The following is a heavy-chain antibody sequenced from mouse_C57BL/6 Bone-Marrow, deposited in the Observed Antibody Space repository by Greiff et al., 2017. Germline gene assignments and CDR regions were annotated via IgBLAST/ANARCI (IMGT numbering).Heavy chain of an antibody. D-gene: IGHD2-3*01. CDR1: GYTFTSYG. V-gene: IGHV1-81*01. Sequence: VQLQQSGAELARPGASVKLSCKASGYTFTSYGISWVKQRTGQGLEWIGEIYTRSGNTYYNEKFKGKATLTADQSSSTAYMELRSLTSEDSAVYFWARPEGYPWFAYWGQGTLVTVSA. CDR2: IYTRSGNT. J-gene: IGHJ3*01. CDR3: ARPEGYPWFAY.